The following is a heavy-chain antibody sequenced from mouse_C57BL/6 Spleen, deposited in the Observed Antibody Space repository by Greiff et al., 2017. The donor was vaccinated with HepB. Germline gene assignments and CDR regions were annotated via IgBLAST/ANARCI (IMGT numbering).Heavy chain of an antibody. CDR3: AAYYYGAMDY. Sequence: VQLQQSGAELVRPGPSVKMSCKASGYTFTNYWIGWAKQRPGHGLEWIGDIYPGGGYTNYNEKFKGKATLTADKSSSTAYMQFSSLTSEDSAIYYCAAYYYGAMDYWGQGTSVTVSS. CDR1: GYTFTNYW. CDR2: IYPGGGYT. D-gene: IGHD1-1*01. J-gene: IGHJ4*01. V-gene: IGHV1-63*01.